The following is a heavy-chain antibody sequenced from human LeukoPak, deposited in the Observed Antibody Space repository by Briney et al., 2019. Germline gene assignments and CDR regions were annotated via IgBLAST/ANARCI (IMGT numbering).Heavy chain of an antibody. D-gene: IGHD3-10*01. J-gene: IGHJ4*02. Sequence: GGSLRLSCAASGFTFSSYEMSWVRQAPGKGLEWVPYISDSGSTISYSDSVKGRFTISRDNAKNSLYLQMNSLRAEDTAFYYCARGGASMVTSFDYWGQGTLVTVSS. CDR2: ISDSGSTI. CDR1: GFTFSSYE. V-gene: IGHV3-48*03. CDR3: ARGGASMVTSFDY.